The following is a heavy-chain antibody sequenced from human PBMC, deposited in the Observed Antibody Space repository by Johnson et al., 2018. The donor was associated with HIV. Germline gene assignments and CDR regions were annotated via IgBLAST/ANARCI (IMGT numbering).Heavy chain of an antibody. CDR2: IKQDGSEK. D-gene: IGHD4-17*01. J-gene: IGHJ3*02. Sequence: VQLVESGGGLVQPGGSLRLSCAASRFTFSTYWMTWVRQAPGKGLEWVANIKQDGSEKYYVDSVKGRFTISKDNAKNSLYLQMNSLRAEDTAVYYCARVSVKESFAFDIWGQGTMVNVSS. V-gene: IGHV3-7*01. CDR3: ARVSVKESFAFDI. CDR1: RFTFSTYW.